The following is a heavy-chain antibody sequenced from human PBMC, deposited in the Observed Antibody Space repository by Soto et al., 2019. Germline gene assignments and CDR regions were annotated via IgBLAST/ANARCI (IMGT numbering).Heavy chain of an antibody. J-gene: IGHJ4*02. CDR3: ARWGNWKVADY. V-gene: IGHV3-33*01. D-gene: IGHD1-1*01. Sequence: PGGSLRLSCAASGFTFSSHGMHWVRQAPGKGLEWVAFIWYDGSNTYYADSVKGRFSISRDNSKNTLYLQMNSLRAEDTAVYYCARWGNWKVADYWGQGTLVTVSS. CDR1: GFTFSSHG. CDR2: IWYDGSNT.